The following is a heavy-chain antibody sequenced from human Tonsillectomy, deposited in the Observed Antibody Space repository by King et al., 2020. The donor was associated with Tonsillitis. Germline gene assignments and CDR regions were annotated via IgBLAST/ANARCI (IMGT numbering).Heavy chain of an antibody. CDR3: ATSPDSSSWYDPDAYYGMDV. CDR1: GFTFSSYG. CDR2: ISYDGSNK. J-gene: IGHJ6*02. D-gene: IGHD6-13*01. V-gene: IGHV3-30*03. Sequence: VQLVESGGGVVQPGRSLRLSCAASGFTFSSYGMHWVRQAPGKGLEWVAVISYDGSNKYYADSVKGRFTISRDNSKNTLYLQMNSLRAEDTALYYCATSPDSSSWYDPDAYYGMDVWGQGTTVTVSS.